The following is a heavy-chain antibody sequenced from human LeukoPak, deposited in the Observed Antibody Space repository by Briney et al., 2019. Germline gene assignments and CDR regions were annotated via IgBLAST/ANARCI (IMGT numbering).Heavy chain of an antibody. D-gene: IGHD6-19*01. Sequence: SETLSLTCTVSGGSISSGDYHWSWIRQPPGKGLEWIGYIYYSGSTYYNPSLKSRVTISVDTSKNQFSLKLSSVTAADTAVYYCASLTTTSGWRSYYYYYMDVWGEGTTVTVSS. V-gene: IGHV4-30-4*08. J-gene: IGHJ6*03. CDR2: IYYSGST. CDR3: ASLTTTSGWRSYYYYYMDV. CDR1: GGSISSGDYH.